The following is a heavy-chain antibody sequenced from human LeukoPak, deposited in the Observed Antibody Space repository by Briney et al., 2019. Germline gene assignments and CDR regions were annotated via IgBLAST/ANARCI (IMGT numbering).Heavy chain of an antibody. V-gene: IGHV3-30*18. J-gene: IGHJ4*02. CDR2: ISYDGSNK. CDR1: GFTFSSYG. CDR3: AKDRTYYDFWSGYQHFDY. Sequence: GGSLRLSCAASGFTFSSYGMHWVRQAPGKGLEWVAVISYDGSNKYYADSVKGRFTISRDNSKNTLYLQMNSLRAEDTAVYYCAKDRTYYDFWSGYQHFDYWGQGTLVTVSS. D-gene: IGHD3-3*01.